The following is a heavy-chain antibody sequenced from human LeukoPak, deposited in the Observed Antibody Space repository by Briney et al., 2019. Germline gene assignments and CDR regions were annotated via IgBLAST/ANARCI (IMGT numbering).Heavy chain of an antibody. CDR1: GFTFSSYG. D-gene: IGHD2-2*02. Sequence: PGRSLRLSCAASGFTFSSYGMHWVRQAPGKGLEWVAVISYDGSNKYYADSVKGRFTISRDNSKNTLYLQMNSLRAEDTAVYYCARELYPRRIFDYWGQGTLVTVSS. V-gene: IGHV3-30*03. CDR2: ISYDGSNK. CDR3: ARELYPRRIFDY. J-gene: IGHJ4*02.